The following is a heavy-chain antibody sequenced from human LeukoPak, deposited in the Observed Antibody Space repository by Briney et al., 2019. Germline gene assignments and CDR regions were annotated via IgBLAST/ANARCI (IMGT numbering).Heavy chain of an antibody. J-gene: IGHJ5*02. CDR2: IYHTGGT. Sequence: PSETLSLTCTVSYYSISSGYYWGWIRQPPGKGLEWIGRIYHTGGTYYNPSPKIRATISVDTSKNQFSLNLNSVPAADAAVYYCGRGANVGCTSASCYSHNRFDPWGQGTLVTVSS. V-gene: IGHV4-38-2*02. D-gene: IGHD2-2*01. CDR3: GRGANVGCTSASCYSHNRFDP. CDR1: YYSISSGYY.